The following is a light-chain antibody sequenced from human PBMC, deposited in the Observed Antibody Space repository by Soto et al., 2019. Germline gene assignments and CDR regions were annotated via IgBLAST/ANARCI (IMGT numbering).Light chain of an antibody. CDR1: QSISRC. V-gene: IGKV1-5*03. CDR2: VAS. J-gene: IGKJ2*01. Sequence: DIQMTQSPSTLSASVGDRVTITCRASQSISRCLAWYQQKPGKAPKILIYVASSLESGVPSSFSGSASGTEFSLTISSLQPDDFASYYCQQYYSYPYTFGQGTKLEIK. CDR3: QQYYSYPYT.